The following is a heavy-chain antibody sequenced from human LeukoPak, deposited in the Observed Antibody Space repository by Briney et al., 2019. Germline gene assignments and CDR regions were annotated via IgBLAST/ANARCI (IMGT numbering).Heavy chain of an antibody. D-gene: IGHD3-22*01. CDR3: ARDRYYYDSSGYYYYGPFDY. V-gene: IGHV1-2*02. J-gene: IGHJ4*02. CDR2: INPNSGGT. Sequence: ASVKVSCKASGYTFTGYYTHWVRQAPGQGLEWMGWINPNSGGTNYAQKFQGRVTMTRDTSISTAYMELSRLRSDDTAVYYCARDRYYYDSSGYYYYGPFDYWGQGTLVTVSS. CDR1: GYTFTGYY.